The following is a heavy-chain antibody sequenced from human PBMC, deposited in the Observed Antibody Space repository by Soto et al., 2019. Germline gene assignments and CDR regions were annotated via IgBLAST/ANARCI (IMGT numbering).Heavy chain of an antibody. CDR2: ISGSGFKK. CDR1: GFIFENFG. CDR3: AGCSGSYCLSDDAFDI. D-gene: IGHD1-26*01. V-gene: IGHV3-23*01. J-gene: IGHJ3*02. Sequence: HPGGSLRLSCAASGFIFENFGMSWVRQAPGKGLEWISSISGSGFKKYYADSVKGRFTISRDNSKNTLYLQMNSLRAEDTAVYYCAGCSGSYCLSDDAFDIWGQGTMVTVSS.